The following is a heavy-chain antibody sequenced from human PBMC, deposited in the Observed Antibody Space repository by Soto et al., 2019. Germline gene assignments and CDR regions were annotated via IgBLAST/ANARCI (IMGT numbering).Heavy chain of an antibody. Sequence: HPGGSLRLSCAASGFTFSSYAMSWVRQAPGKGLEWVSAISGSGGSTYYADSVKGRFTVSRDNSKNTLYLQMNSLRAEDTAVYYCAKTYYDFWSGYYPPAAFDYWGQGTLVTVSS. V-gene: IGHV3-23*01. CDR3: AKTYYDFWSGYYPPAAFDY. J-gene: IGHJ4*02. D-gene: IGHD3-3*01. CDR2: ISGSGGST. CDR1: GFTFSSYA.